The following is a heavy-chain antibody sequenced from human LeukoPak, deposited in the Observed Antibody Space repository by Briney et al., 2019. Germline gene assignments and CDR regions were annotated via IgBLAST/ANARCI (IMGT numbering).Heavy chain of an antibody. CDR2: IRYDGSNK. J-gene: IGHJ4*02. V-gene: IGHV3-30*02. CDR3: AKDGDSSGLPLDY. CDR1: GFTFSSYG. Sequence: PGGSLRLSCAASGFTFSSYGMHWVRQAPGKGLEWVAFIRYDGSNKYYADSVKGRFTISRDNSKNTLYLQMNSLRAEDTAVYYCAKDGDSSGLPLDYWGQGTLVTVSS. D-gene: IGHD6-19*01.